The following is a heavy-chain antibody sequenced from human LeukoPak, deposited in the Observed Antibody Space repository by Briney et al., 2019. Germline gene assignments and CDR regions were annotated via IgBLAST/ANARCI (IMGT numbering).Heavy chain of an antibody. Sequence: SETLSLTCTVSGGSISSSSYYWGWIRQPPGKGLEWIGSIYYSGSTYYNPSLKSRVTISVDTSKNQFSLKLSSVTAADTAVYYCAMSPMVRGGYNWFDPWGQGTLVTVSS. CDR1: GGSISSSSYY. J-gene: IGHJ5*02. CDR3: AMSPMVRGGYNWFDP. D-gene: IGHD3-10*01. V-gene: IGHV4-39*01. CDR2: IYYSGST.